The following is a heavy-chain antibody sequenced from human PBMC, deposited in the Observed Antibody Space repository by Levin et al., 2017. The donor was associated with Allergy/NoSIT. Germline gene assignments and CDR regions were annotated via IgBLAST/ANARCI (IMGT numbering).Heavy chain of an antibody. CDR3: ATRAGYNWNYAPHPFFDY. D-gene: IGHD1-7*01. J-gene: IGHJ4*02. V-gene: IGHV1-24*01. CDR1: GYTLTELS. CDR2: FDPEDGET. Sequence: ASVKVSCKVSGYTLTELSMHWVRQAPGKGLEWMGGFDPEDGETIYAQKFQGRVTMTEDTSTDTAYMELSSLRSEDTAVYYCATRAGYNWNYAPHPFFDYWGQGTLVTVSS.